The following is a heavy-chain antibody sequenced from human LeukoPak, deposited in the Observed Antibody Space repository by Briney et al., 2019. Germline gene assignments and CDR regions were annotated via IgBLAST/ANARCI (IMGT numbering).Heavy chain of an antibody. V-gene: IGHV4-39*01. Sequence: KSSETLSLTCTVSGGSISSNSYYWGWIRQPPGKGLEWIGSIYYCGSTYYNPSLKSRVTISVDTSKNQFSLKLSSVTAADTAVYYCARYGSGRVKFDYWGQGTLVTVSS. CDR2: IYYCGST. CDR1: GGSISSNSYY. J-gene: IGHJ4*02. D-gene: IGHD3-10*01. CDR3: ARYGSGRVKFDY.